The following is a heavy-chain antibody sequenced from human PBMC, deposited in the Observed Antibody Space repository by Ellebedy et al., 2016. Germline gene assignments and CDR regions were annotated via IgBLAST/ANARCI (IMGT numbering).Heavy chain of an antibody. CDR2: FDPDNDET. Sequence: ASVKVSXXVSGYTLTELSIHWVRQTPGKGLEWLGGFDPDNDETIYAQKFVGRVTMTEDTSTETAYMQLNNLLSEDTAVYFCTTGPSRWLVFEFWGQGTLVTVSS. CDR1: GYTLTELS. CDR3: TTGPSRWLVFEF. D-gene: IGHD6-19*01. J-gene: IGHJ4*02. V-gene: IGHV1-24*01.